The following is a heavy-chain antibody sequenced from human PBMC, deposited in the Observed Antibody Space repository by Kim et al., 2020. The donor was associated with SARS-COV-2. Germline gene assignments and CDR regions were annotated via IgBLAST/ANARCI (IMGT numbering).Heavy chain of an antibody. Sequence: SETLSLTCTVSGGSISSYYWSWIRQPPGKGLEWIGYIYYSGSTNYIPSLKSRVTISVDTSKNQFSLKLSSVTAADTAVYYCARFSSSWRYYFDYWGQGTLVTVSS. CDR3: ARFSSSWRYYFDY. CDR2: IYYSGST. J-gene: IGHJ4*02. CDR1: GGSISSYY. V-gene: IGHV4-59*13. D-gene: IGHD6-13*01.